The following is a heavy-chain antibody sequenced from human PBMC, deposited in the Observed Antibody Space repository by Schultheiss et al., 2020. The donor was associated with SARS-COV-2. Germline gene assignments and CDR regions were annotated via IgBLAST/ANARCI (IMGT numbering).Heavy chain of an antibody. CDR2: ISYDGSNK. Sequence: GGSLRLSCAASGFTFSSYAMHWVRQAPGKGLEWVAVISYDGSNKYYADSVKGRFTISRDNSKNTLYLQMNSLRAEDTAVYYCARSRPWWELPPPYFDYWGQGTLVTVSS. J-gene: IGHJ4*02. CDR3: ARSRPWWELPPPYFDY. CDR1: GFTFSSYA. D-gene: IGHD4/OR15-4a*01. V-gene: IGHV3-30*01.